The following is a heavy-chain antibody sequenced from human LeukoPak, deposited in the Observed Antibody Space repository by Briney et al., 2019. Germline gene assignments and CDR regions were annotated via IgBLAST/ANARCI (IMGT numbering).Heavy chain of an antibody. J-gene: IGHJ4*02. CDR2: ISGSGGST. CDR1: GFTFSSYE. D-gene: IGHD3-9*01. CDR3: AKDKTVRYFDWLFSDFDY. Sequence: GGSLRLSCAASGFTFSSYEMNWVRQAPGKGLEWVSAISGSGGSTYYADSVKGRFTISRDNSKNTLYLQMNSLRAEDTAVYYCAKDKTVRYFDWLFSDFDYWGQGTLVTVSS. V-gene: IGHV3-23*01.